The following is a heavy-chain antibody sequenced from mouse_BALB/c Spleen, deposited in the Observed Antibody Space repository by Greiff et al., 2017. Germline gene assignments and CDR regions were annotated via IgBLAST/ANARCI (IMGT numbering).Heavy chain of an antibody. CDR2: ISDGGSYT. CDR3: ARGDYYGSSYYAMDY. D-gene: IGHD1-1*01. CDR1: GSLSGAFS. V-gene: IGHV5-4*02. Sequence: EVQLVESGGALLKLGGPLKPPVAAPGSLSGAFSMFWVGQLPEKRLEWVATISDGGSYTYYPDSVKGRFTISRDNAKNNLYLQMSSLKSEDTAMYYCARGDYYGSSYYAMDYWGQGTSVTVSS. J-gene: IGHJ4*01.